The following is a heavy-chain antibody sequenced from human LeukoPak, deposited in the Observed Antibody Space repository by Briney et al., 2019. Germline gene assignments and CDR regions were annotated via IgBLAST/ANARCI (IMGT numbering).Heavy chain of an antibody. J-gene: IGHJ5*02. CDR1: GYTFTSYG. CDR3: ARDGQWLVGTSGWCDP. D-gene: IGHD6-19*01. Sequence: ASVKVSCKASGYTFTSYGISWVRQAPGHGLEWMGRISAYNGNTNYAQKLQGRVTMTTDTSTSTAYMELRSLRSDDTAVYYCARDGQWLVGTSGWCDPWGQGTLVTVSS. CDR2: ISAYNGNT. V-gene: IGHV1-18*01.